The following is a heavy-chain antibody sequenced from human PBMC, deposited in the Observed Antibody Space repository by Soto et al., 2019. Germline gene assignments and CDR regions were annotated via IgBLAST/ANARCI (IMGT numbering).Heavy chain of an antibody. CDR2: MNPNSGNT. D-gene: IGHD3-10*02. CDR1: GYTFTSYD. CDR3: AREALFRMDV. Sequence: QVQLVQSGAEVKKPGASVKVSCKASGYTFTSYDINWVRHATGQGLEWMGWMNPNSGNTAYAQKFQGRVTMTRNTSTSTAYMELRSLRSEDTAVYYCAREALFRMDVWGRGTTVTVSS. J-gene: IGHJ6*02. V-gene: IGHV1-8*01.